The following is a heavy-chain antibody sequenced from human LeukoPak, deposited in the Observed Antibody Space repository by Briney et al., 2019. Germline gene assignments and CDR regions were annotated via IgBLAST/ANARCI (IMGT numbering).Heavy chain of an antibody. V-gene: IGHV1-2*02. CDR3: ARDLRIAAAGNNWFDP. J-gene: IGHJ5*02. D-gene: IGHD6-13*01. Sequence: GASVKVSCKASGYTFTGYYMHWVRQAPGQGLEWMGWINPNSGGTNYAQKFQGRVTMTRDTSISTAYIELSRLRSDDTAVYYCARDLRIAAAGNNWFDPWGQGTLVTVSS. CDR2: INPNSGGT. CDR1: GYTFTGYY.